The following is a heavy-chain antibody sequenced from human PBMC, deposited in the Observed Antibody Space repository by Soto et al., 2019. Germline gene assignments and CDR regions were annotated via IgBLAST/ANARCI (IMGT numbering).Heavy chain of an antibody. V-gene: IGHV4-30-4*01. J-gene: IGHJ6*02. CDR1: GGSISSGDYY. CDR2: IYYSGST. Sequence: PSETLSLTCTVSGGSISSGDYYWSWIRQPPGKGLEWIGYIYYSGSTYYNPSLKSRVTISVDTSKNQFSLKLSSVTAADTAVYYCARGPYYGDYVSNGMDVWGQGTTVTVSS. D-gene: IGHD4-17*01. CDR3: ARGPYYGDYVSNGMDV.